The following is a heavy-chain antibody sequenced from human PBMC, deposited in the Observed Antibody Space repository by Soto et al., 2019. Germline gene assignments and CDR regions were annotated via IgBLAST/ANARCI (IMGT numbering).Heavy chain of an antibody. CDR1: GYTFTSYG. V-gene: IGHV1-18*01. CDR2: ISAYNGNT. J-gene: IGHJ4*02. CDR3: AGSGSSGYYLDY. Sequence: QVQLVQSGAEVKEPGASVKVSCKASGYTFTSYGLNWVRQAPGQGLEWMGWISAYNGNTNYAQKVQGRVTMTTDTAKSTAYMELRRLRSDDTAVYYCAGSGSSGYYLDYWGPGTLVTVSA. D-gene: IGHD3-22*01.